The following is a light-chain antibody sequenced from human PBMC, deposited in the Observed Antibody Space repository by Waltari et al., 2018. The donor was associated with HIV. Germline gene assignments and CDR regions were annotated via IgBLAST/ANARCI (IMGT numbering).Light chain of an antibody. CDR2: EVS. Sequence: QSALTQPASVSGSPGQSIPISCPGTRSAVGSYYLVSWYQQHPGKAPKLMIYEVSKRPSGVPDRFSASKSGTSASLAITGLQPEDEADYFCQSYDSTLNAAVVFGGGTKLTVL. CDR3: QSYDSTLNAAVV. V-gene: IGLV2-23*02. CDR1: RSAVGSYYL. J-gene: IGLJ2*01.